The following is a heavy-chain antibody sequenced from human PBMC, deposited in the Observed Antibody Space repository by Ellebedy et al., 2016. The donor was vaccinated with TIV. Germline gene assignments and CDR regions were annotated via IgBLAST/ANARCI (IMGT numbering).Heavy chain of an antibody. V-gene: IGHV3-7*01. CDR1: GFTFSSNW. D-gene: IGHD6-19*01. J-gene: IGHJ4*02. CDR2: IKEDGSEK. CDR3: ARDNYKVSVAGSN. Sequence: PGGSLRLSCAASGFTFSSNWMNWVRQAPGKGLEWVGDIKEDGSEKNYVDSVKGRFTISRDNAKNSLYLQMNSLRAEDTAVYYCARDNYKVSVAGSNWGQGTLVTVSS.